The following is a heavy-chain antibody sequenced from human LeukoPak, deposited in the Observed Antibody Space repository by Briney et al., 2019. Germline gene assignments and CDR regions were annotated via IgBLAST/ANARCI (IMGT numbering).Heavy chain of an antibody. Sequence: GGSLRLSCAASGFTVDSNYLSWVRQAPGKGLEWVSTIYTGGNTYYADSVQGRFTISRDNSKSTLCLQMNSLRAEDTAVYYCAKQLGYCSDGSCYFPYWGQGTLVTVSS. CDR2: IYTGGNT. CDR3: AKQLGYCSDGSCYFPY. CDR1: GFTVDSNY. D-gene: IGHD2-15*01. J-gene: IGHJ4*02. V-gene: IGHV3-53*01.